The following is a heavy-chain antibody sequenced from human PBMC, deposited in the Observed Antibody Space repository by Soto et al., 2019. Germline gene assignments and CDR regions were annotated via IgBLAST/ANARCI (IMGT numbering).Heavy chain of an antibody. Sequence: QVQLRESGPRLVKPSETLSLTCTVSGDSLSIYYWTWVRQTPGKGLEWIGYIHYSGSTNYNASLKSRVTMSLDTSNNQLSQRLTSLTEADTALYYCARKYSGFDYWGQGGLVTVSS. CDR3: ARKYSGFDY. D-gene: IGHD2-21*01. CDR1: GDSLSIYY. J-gene: IGHJ4*02. CDR2: IHYSGST. V-gene: IGHV4-59*01.